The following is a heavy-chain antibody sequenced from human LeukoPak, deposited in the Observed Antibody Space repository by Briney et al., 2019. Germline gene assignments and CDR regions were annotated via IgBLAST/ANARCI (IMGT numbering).Heavy chain of an antibody. Sequence: SQTLSLTCTVSGGSISGHHWTWIRQPPGPGLEWIEYFYDSGDFNYNPSLKSRVTIWMDMSNNQFSLTMSSVTAADTAMYYCARLLRPGGRKGDAFDIWGQGTLVTVSS. V-gene: IGHV4-59*08. CDR2: FYDSGDF. D-gene: IGHD1-26*01. J-gene: IGHJ3*02. CDR3: ARLLRPGGRKGDAFDI. CDR1: GGSISGHH.